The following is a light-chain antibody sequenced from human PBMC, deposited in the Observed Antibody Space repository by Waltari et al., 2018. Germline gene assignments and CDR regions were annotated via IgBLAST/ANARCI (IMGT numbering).Light chain of an antibody. J-gene: IGKJ5*01. V-gene: IGKV1-9*01. CDR1: QGISTH. CDR2: TAS. Sequence: DIQLTQSPSSLSASVGDRVIITCRASQGISTHLAWYQQKPGTAPKLLIYTASTLQSGVPSRFSGSGSGTEFTLTISSLQPEDFAAYYCQQRNNYPITFGQGTRLEI. CDR3: QQRNNYPIT.